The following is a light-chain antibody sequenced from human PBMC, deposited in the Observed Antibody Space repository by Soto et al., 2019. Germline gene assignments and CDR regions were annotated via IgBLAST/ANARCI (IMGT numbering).Light chain of an antibody. Sequence: QSVLTQPRSVSGSPGQSVTISCTGTSSDVGGYNYVSWYQQHPGKAPKLMIYDVSKRPSGVPDRFSGSKSANTASLTISGLQAEDEADYNCCSYAGSYTFVFGTGTRSAS. J-gene: IGLJ1*01. V-gene: IGLV2-11*01. CDR2: DVS. CDR1: SSDVGGYNY. CDR3: CSYAGSYTFV.